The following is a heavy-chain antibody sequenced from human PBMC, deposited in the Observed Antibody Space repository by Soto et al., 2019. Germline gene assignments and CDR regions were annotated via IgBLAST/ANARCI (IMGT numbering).Heavy chain of an antibody. D-gene: IGHD2-21*02. CDR3: AKHSAPGAVTAVFDY. V-gene: IGHV3-23*01. CDR1: GFTFGSYA. J-gene: IGHJ4*02. Sequence: PGGSLRLSCAASGFTFGSYAMSWVRQAPGKGLEWVSAISGSGGSTYYADSVKGRFTISRDNSKNTLYLQMNSLRAEDTAVYYCAKHSAPGAVTAVFDYWGQGTLVTVSS. CDR2: ISGSGGST.